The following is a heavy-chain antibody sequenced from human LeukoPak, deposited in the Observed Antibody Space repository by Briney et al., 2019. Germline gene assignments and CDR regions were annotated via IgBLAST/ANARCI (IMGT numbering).Heavy chain of an antibody. J-gene: IGHJ4*02. CDR3: ARGLVDHYDSSEFDY. D-gene: IGHD3-22*01. Sequence: TSETLSLTCTVSGGSIRSRHYYWSWVRQPPGKGLEWIGEINHSGSTNYNPSLKSRVTISVDTSKNQFSLKLSSVTAADTAVYYCARGLVDHYDSSEFDYWGQGTLVTVSS. CDR1: GGSIRSRHYY. CDR2: INHSGST. V-gene: IGHV4-39*07.